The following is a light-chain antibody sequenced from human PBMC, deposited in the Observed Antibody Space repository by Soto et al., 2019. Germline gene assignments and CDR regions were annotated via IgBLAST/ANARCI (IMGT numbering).Light chain of an antibody. CDR2: AAS. CDR1: QGISSY. V-gene: IGKV1-9*01. Sequence: DIQLTQSPSFLSASVGDRVTITCRASQGISSYLAWYQQKPGKAPKLLIYAASTLQSGVPSRFSGSGSGTEFTLTISSLQPEDFATYYCQQLNRYPLTFDGGTKVEIK. J-gene: IGKJ4*01. CDR3: QQLNRYPLT.